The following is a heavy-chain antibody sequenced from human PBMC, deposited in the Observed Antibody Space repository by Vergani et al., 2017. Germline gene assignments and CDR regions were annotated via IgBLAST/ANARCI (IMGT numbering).Heavy chain of an antibody. J-gene: IGHJ4*02. CDR2: SLWDGNQ. V-gene: IGHV2-5*02. CDR3: AHSKNAPGDLTESDFDS. CDR1: GFSFYNNGVG. D-gene: IGHD7-27*01. Sequence: ITLKESGPTLVKPTQTLTLTCTFSGFSFYNNGVGVGWFRQPPGKALEWLALSLWDGNQHYSPPVKSILTITKDTSKTQVVLTMTNMDPVDTATYSCAHSKNAPGDLTESDFDSWGQGTLVSVSS.